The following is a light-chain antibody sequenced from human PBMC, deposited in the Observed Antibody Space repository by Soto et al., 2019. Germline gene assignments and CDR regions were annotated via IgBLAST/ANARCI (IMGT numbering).Light chain of an antibody. Sequence: QSALAQPASVSGSPGQSITISCTGTSSDVGSYNLVSWYQHHPGKAPKLMIYEDHKRPSDISNRFSGSKSGNTASLTISGLQGEDEADYFCCSYAGSSTFPYVFGTGTKLPVL. CDR3: CSYAGSSTFPYV. V-gene: IGLV2-23*02. CDR2: EDH. CDR1: SSDVGSYNL. J-gene: IGLJ1*01.